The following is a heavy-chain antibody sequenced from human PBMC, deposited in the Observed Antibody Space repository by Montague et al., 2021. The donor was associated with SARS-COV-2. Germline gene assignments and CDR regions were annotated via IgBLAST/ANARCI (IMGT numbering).Heavy chain of an antibody. Sequence: TLSLTCTVSGGSISSGSYYWSWIRQPAGKGLEWIGRIYTSGSTNYNPSLKIRVTISVDTSKIQFSLKLSSVTAAVTAVYYCALGFDSWGQGTLVTVSS. CDR3: ALGFDS. CDR2: IYTSGST. V-gene: IGHV4-61*02. CDR1: GGSISSGSYY. D-gene: IGHD7-27*01. J-gene: IGHJ4*02.